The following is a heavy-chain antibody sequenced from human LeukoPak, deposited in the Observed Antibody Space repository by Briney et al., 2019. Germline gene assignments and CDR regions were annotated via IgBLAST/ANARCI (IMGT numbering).Heavy chain of an antibody. CDR3: ARGLRGPDYDILTGLDY. Sequence: PVRVSCTASRGTFTTSAISCVRQAPGHKLEWMGGIIPIFGTAKSAQKFQGRVTITPDESTSTAYMELSSLGSEDKAVYYCARGLRGPDYDILTGLDYWGQGTLVTVS. CDR2: IIPIFGTA. J-gene: IGHJ4*02. CDR1: RGTFTTSA. V-gene: IGHV1-69*13. D-gene: IGHD3-9*01.